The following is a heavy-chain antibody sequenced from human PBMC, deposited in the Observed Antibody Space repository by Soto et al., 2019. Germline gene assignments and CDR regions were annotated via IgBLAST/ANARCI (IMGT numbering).Heavy chain of an antibody. CDR2: ISTSGSSI. J-gene: IGHJ6*02. CDR3: ARESVAAAGPGGGGKVV. CDR1: GFPLRSYE. V-gene: IGHV3-48*03. D-gene: IGHD6-13*01. Sequence: VQLVESGGGLVQPGGSLRLSCAASGFPLRSYEMNWVRQAPGKGLEWVSLISTSGSSIFYADSVKGRFTVSRDNSKNSLYQQMISLKADDTATYDCARESVAAAGPGGGGKVVWGQGTTVTVSS.